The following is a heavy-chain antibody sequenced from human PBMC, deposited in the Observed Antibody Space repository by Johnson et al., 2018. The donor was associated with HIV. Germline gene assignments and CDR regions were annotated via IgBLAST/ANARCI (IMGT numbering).Heavy chain of an antibody. D-gene: IGHD3-22*01. V-gene: IGHV3-30*03. CDR3: ARSDYDSSGYYAFDI. J-gene: IGHJ3*02. CDR1: GFTFSSYG. Sequence: QVQLVESGGGVVQPGRSLRLSCAASGFTFSSYGMHWVRQAPGKGLEWVAVISYDGSNKYYADSVKGRFTISRDNSKNTLYLQMNSLRAEDTAVYYCARSDYDSSGYYAFDIWGQGTMVTV. CDR2: ISYDGSNK.